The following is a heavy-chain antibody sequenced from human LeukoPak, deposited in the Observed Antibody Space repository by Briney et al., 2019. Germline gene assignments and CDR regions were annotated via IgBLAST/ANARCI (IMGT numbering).Heavy chain of an antibody. D-gene: IGHD4-11*01. CDR3: ARLTVGDY. Sequence: GASVKVSCKASGGTFSSYAISWVRQAPGQGLEWMGWINPNSGGTNYAQKFQGRVTMTRDTSISTAYMELSRLRSDDTAVYYCARLTVGDYWGQGTLVTVSS. CDR1: GGTFSSYA. J-gene: IGHJ4*02. V-gene: IGHV1-2*02. CDR2: INPNSGGT.